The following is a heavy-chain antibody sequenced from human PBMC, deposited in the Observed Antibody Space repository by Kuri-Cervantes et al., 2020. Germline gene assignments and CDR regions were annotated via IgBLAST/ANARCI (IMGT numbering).Heavy chain of an antibody. Sequence: GESLKISCAASGFTFSSYDMHWVRQATGKGLEWVSAIGTAGDTYYPGSVKGRFTISRDNSKNTLYLQMNSLRAEDTAVYYCAKDLAYSSGWYPPYYYYYGMDVWGQGTTVTVSS. CDR3: AKDLAYSSGWYPPYYYYYGMDV. D-gene: IGHD6-19*01. CDR1: GFTFSSYD. J-gene: IGHJ6*02. CDR2: IGTAGDT. V-gene: IGHV3-13*01.